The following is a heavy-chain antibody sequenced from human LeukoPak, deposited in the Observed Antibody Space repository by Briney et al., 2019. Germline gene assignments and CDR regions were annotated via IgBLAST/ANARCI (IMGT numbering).Heavy chain of an antibody. D-gene: IGHD6-6*01. CDR3: ARGPSIAARYDAFDI. CDR1: GGSFSGYY. J-gene: IGHJ3*02. V-gene: IGHV3-48*03. Sequence: LSLTCAVYGGSFSGYYWNWVRQAPGKGLEWVSYISGSGNTISSADSVKGRFTISRDNAKNSLYLQVISLRAEDTAVYYCARGPSIAARYDAFDIWGQGTMVTVSS. CDR2: ISGSGNTI.